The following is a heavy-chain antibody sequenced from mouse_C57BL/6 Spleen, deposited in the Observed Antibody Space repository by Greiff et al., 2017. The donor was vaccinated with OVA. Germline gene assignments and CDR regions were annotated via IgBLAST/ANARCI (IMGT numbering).Heavy chain of an antibody. V-gene: IGHV5-4*01. J-gene: IGHJ3*01. CDR2: ISDGGSYT. CDR3: ARDQDYDAWFAY. Sequence: EVKLQESGGGLVKPGGSLKLSCAASGFTFSSYAMSWVRQTPEKRLEWVATISDGGSYTYYPDNVKGRFTISRDNAKNNLYLQMSHLKSEDTAMYYCARDQDYDAWFAYWGQGTLVTVSA. CDR1: GFTFSSYA. D-gene: IGHD2-4*01.